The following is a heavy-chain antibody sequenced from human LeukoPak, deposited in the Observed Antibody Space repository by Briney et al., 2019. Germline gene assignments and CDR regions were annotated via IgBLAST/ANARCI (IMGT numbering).Heavy chain of an antibody. D-gene: IGHD6-19*01. CDR1: GYTFTSYG. Sequence: SVKVSCKASGYTFTSYGISWVRQAPGQGLEWMGGIIPIFGTANYAQKFQGRVTITADESTSTAYMELSSLRSEDTAVYYCASTHKSYSSGWPRSLYYYYYGMDVWGQGTTVTVSS. V-gene: IGHV1-69*13. J-gene: IGHJ6*02. CDR3: ASTHKSYSSGWPRSLYYYYYGMDV. CDR2: IIPIFGTA.